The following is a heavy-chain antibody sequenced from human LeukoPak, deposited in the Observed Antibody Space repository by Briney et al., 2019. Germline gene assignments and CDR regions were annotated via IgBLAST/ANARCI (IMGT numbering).Heavy chain of an antibody. J-gene: IGHJ4*02. V-gene: IGHV3-23*01. CDR2: ISGSGGRT. Sequence: PGGSLRLSCAASGFTFTTYAMSWVRQAPGKGLEGVSAISGSGGRTYYADSVKGRFTISRDNSKNTLYLQMNSLRAEDTALFYCAKQGGSGSGSSDYWGRGALVTVSS. D-gene: IGHD3-10*01. CDR3: AKQGGSGSGSSDY. CDR1: GFTFTTYA.